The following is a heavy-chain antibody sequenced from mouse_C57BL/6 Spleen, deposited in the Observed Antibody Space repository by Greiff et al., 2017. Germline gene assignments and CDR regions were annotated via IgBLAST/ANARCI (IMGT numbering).Heavy chain of an antibody. D-gene: IGHD3-2*02. CDR1: GYTFTSYG. CDR2: IYPRSGNT. CDR3: AREAAQAPWFAY. Sequence: VQVVESGAELARPGASVKLSCKASGYTFTSYGISWVKQRTGQGLEWIGEIYPRSGNTYYNEKFKGKATLTADKSSSTAYMELRSLTSEDSAVYFWAREAAQAPWFAYWGQGTLVTVSA. J-gene: IGHJ3*01. V-gene: IGHV1-81*01.